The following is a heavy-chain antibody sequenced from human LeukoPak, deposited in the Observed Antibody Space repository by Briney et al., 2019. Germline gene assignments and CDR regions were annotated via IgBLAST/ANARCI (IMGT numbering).Heavy chain of an antibody. V-gene: IGHV3-21*01. J-gene: IGHJ4*02. CDR3: ARGNIRQLSGYDYTHGYYFDY. D-gene: IGHD5-12*01. CDR1: GFTFSSYS. CDR2: ISSSSSYI. Sequence: GGSLRLSCAASGFTFSSYSMNWVRQAPGKGLEWVSSISSSSSYIYYADSVKGRFTISRDNAKNSLYLQVNSLRAEDTAVYYCARGNIRQLSGYDYTHGYYFDYWGQGTLVTVSS.